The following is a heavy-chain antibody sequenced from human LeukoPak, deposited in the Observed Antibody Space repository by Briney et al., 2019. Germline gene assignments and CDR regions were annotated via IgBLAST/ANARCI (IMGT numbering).Heavy chain of an antibody. CDR3: ARELRGYSSGWPLYYFDY. V-gene: IGHV1-69*05. CDR1: GGTFSSYA. Sequence: ASVKVSCKASGGTFSSYAISWVRQAPGQGLEWMGRIIPIFGTANYAQKFQGRVTITTDESTSTAYMELSSLRSEDTAAYYCARELRGYSSGWPLYYFDYWGQGTLVTVSS. CDR2: IIPIFGTA. J-gene: IGHJ4*02. D-gene: IGHD6-19*01.